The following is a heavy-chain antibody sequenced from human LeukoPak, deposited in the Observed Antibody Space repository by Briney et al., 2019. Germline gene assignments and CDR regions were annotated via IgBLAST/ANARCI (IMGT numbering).Heavy chain of an antibody. J-gene: IGHJ6*03. V-gene: IGHV3-23*01. CDR3: AKGRGKRYYYYYYMDV. D-gene: IGHD3-10*01. CDR2: ISGSGGST. CDR1: GFTFSSYA. Sequence: PGGSLRLSCAASGFTFSSYAMSWVRQAPGKGLEWVSAISGSGGSTYYADSVKGRFTISRDNSKNTLYLQMNSLRAEDTAVYYCAKGRGKRYYYYYYMDVWGKGTTVTVSS.